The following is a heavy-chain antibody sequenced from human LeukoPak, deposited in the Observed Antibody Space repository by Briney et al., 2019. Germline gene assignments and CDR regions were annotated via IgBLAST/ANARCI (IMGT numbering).Heavy chain of an antibody. CDR2: IYPGDSDT. J-gene: IGHJ4*02. Sequence: GESLKISCKGSGYSFTSYWIGWVRQMPGKGLEWMGIIYPGDSDTRYSPSFQGQVSMSADKSISTAYLQWSSLKASDTAMYYCARHRRGYSGYVDYWGQGTRVTVSS. V-gene: IGHV5-51*01. CDR3: ARHRRGYSGYVDY. D-gene: IGHD5-12*01. CDR1: GYSFTSYW.